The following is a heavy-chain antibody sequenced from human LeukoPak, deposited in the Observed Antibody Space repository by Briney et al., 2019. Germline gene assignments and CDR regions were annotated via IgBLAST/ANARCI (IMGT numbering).Heavy chain of an antibody. CDR3: AGRFRGGFNAEAFDM. Sequence: GGSLRLSCAASGFTVSTNYLSWVRQAPGKGLEWVSVLYNGGTPHYADSVKGRFTISSDNSKNTVYLQMNSLRAEDTAVYYCAGRFRGGFNAEAFDMWGQGTTVTVSS. CDR1: GFTVSTNY. D-gene: IGHD5-24*01. CDR2: LYNGGTP. J-gene: IGHJ3*02. V-gene: IGHV3-53*01.